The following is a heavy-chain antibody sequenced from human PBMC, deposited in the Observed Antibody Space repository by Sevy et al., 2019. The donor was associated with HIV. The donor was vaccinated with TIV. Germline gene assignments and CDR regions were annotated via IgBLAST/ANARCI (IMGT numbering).Heavy chain of an antibody. D-gene: IGHD6-13*01. Sequence: SETLSLTCTVSGGSISSEDYYWGWIRQPPGKGLDWSGSIYYSGSTYYNPSLKSRVTISVDTSKNQFSLKLRSVTAADTAMYYCAREGPRIAQFDSWGQGTLVTVSS. CDR1: GGSISSEDYY. V-gene: IGHV4-39*02. CDR3: AREGPRIAQFDS. CDR2: IYYSGST. J-gene: IGHJ4*02.